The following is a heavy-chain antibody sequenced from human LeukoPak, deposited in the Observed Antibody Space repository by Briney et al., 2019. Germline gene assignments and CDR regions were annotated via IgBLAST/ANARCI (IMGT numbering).Heavy chain of an antibody. D-gene: IGHD5-12*01. CDR3: ARRGPSHRGRSGYINYYYHMDV. V-gene: IGHV4-39*07. Sequence: PSETLSLTCTVSGGSISSSSYYWGWIRQPPGKGLEWIGEINHSGSTNYNPPLKSRVIISVDTSKNQFSLKVSSVTAADTSVYHCARRGPSHRGRSGYINYYYHMDVWGKGTTVTISS. CDR2: INHSGST. J-gene: IGHJ6*03. CDR1: GGSISSSSYY.